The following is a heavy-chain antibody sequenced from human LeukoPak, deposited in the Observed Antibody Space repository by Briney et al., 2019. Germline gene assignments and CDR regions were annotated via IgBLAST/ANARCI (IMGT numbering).Heavy chain of an antibody. Sequence: PGGSLRLSCAASGFTFSSYGMHWVRQAPGKGLEWVAVIWYDGGNKYYADSVKGRFTISRDNSKNTLYLQMNSLRAEDTAVYYCARGADYDFWSGYYTGKSFDYWGQGTLVTVSS. CDR3: ARGADYDFWSGYYTGKSFDY. CDR1: GFTFSSYG. CDR2: IWYDGGNK. V-gene: IGHV3-33*01. J-gene: IGHJ4*02. D-gene: IGHD3-3*01.